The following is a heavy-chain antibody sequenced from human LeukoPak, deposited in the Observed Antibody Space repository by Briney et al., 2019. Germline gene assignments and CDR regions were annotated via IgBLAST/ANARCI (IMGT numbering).Heavy chain of an antibody. CDR1: GNTFTTYN. J-gene: IGHJ4*02. D-gene: IGHD5-12*01. CDR3: ARGARSKDYTDYDGSRLDY. Sequence: ASVKVSCKASGNTFTTYNINWVRQAPGQGLEWMGWMNPNSGNTGYAQKFQGRVTITRNTSISTAYMELSSLRSEDTAAYYCARGARSKDYTDYDGSRLDYWGQGTLVNVSS. CDR2: MNPNSGNT. V-gene: IGHV1-8*03.